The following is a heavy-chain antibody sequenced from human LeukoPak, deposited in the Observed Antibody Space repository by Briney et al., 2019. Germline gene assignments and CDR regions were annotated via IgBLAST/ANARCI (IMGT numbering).Heavy chain of an antibody. J-gene: IGHJ4*02. CDR3: AKDSEVWLQSGGESDY. V-gene: IGHV3-30*02. CDR1: GFTFSSYG. Sequence: GGSLRLSCAASGFTFSSYGMHWVRQAPGKWLEWVAFIRYDGSNKYYADSVKGRFTISRDNSKNTLYLQMNSLRAEDTAVYYCAKDSEVWLQSGGESDYWGQGTLVTVSS. CDR2: IRYDGSNK. D-gene: IGHD5-24*01.